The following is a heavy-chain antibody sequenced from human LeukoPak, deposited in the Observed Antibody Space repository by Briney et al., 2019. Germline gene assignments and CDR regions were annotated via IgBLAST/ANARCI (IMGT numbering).Heavy chain of an antibody. V-gene: IGHV3-48*03. CDR1: GFTFRSYE. J-gene: IGHJ6*02. CDR3: ARDFSYGMDV. CDR2: ITSSGSTI. Sequence: GGSLRLSCAASGFTFRSYEMHWVRQAPGKGLEWVSYITSSGSTIYYADSVKGRFTISRDNAKNTLYLQMNSLRVEDTAVYYCARDFSYGMDVWGQGTTVTVSS.